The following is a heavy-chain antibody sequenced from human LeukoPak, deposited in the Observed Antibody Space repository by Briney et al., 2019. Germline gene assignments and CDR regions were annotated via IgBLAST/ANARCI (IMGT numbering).Heavy chain of an antibody. D-gene: IGHD6-19*01. J-gene: IGHJ4*02. CDR2: ISAYNGNT. Sequence: ASVKVSCKASGGTFSSYAISWVRQAPGQGLEWMGWISAYNGNTNYAQKLQGRVTMTTDTSTSTAYMELRGLRSDNTAVYYCARDPAVAGTFVDYWGQGTLVTVSS. V-gene: IGHV1-18*01. CDR3: ARDPAVAGTFVDY. CDR1: GGTFSSYA.